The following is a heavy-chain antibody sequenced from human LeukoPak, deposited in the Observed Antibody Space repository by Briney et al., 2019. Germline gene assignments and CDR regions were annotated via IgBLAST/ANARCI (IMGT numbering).Heavy chain of an antibody. J-gene: IGHJ4*02. Sequence: PSETLSLTCTVSGGSISSSSYYWGWLRQPPGKGLEWIGSIYYSGSTYYNPSLKSRVTISVDTSKSQFSLKLISVTAADTAVYYCATFVVVTATFDYWGQGTLVTVSS. V-gene: IGHV4-39*01. CDR3: ATFVVVTATFDY. D-gene: IGHD2-21*02. CDR2: IYYSGST. CDR1: GGSISSSSYY.